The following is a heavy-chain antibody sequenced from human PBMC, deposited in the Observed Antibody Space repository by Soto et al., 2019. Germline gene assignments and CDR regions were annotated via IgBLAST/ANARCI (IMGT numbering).Heavy chain of an antibody. CDR2: IYYSGST. V-gene: IGHV4-39*01. Sequence: KPSETLSLTCTVSGGSISTSTYYWGWVRQPPGKGLEWIGYIYYSGSTYYNPSLKSRVTISVDTSNNQFSLNLSSVTAADTAVYYCARHGAAVLYYYGMDVWGQGTTVTVSS. D-gene: IGHD6-13*01. CDR3: ARHGAAVLYYYGMDV. J-gene: IGHJ6*02. CDR1: GGSISTSTYY.